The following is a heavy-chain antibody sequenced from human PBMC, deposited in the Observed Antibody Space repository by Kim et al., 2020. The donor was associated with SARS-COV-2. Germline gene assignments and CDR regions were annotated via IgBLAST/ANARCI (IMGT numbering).Heavy chain of an antibody. Sequence: YSPSFQGHVTIAADKSISTAYLQWSSLKASDTAMYYCARQDYGDHYGMDVWGQGTTVTVSS. V-gene: IGHV5-10-1*01. CDR3: ARQDYGDHYGMDV. D-gene: IGHD4-17*01. J-gene: IGHJ6*02.